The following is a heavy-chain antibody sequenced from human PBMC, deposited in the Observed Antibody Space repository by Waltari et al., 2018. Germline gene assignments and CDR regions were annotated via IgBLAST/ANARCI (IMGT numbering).Heavy chain of an antibody. CDR1: GGYSRSYY. J-gene: IGHJ4*02. D-gene: IGHD1-20*01. Sequence: QVQLQEAGPGLVKPAETLSLTCTVSGGYSRSYYGIWIRQPPGEGMEWLGYIYYSWSTNYPPSLSSRGSISVDTSKTHFSLKLSSVSAVATAVYYCARAEMAITFAYWGQGTLVTVSS. CDR2: IYYSWST. V-gene: IGHV4-59*01. CDR3: ARAEMAITFAY.